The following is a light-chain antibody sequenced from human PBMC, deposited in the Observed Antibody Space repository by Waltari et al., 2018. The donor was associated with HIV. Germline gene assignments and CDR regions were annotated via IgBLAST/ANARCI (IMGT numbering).Light chain of an antibody. CDR3: ESWDDRLNGPV. Sequence: QSALTQPPSASGTPGQRVIISCSGSRSDIGSNPVTWYQHFPGTAPKLLSKTNNQRPAGVPYRLFGSKSGTSASLAISGLYSEDEADYYCESWDDRLNGPVFGGGTKLTVL. CDR2: TNN. CDR1: RSDIGSNP. J-gene: IGLJ2*01. V-gene: IGLV1-44*01.